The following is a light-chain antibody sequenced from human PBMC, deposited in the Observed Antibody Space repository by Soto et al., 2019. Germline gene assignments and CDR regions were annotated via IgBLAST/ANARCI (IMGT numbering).Light chain of an antibody. CDR2: GAS. V-gene: IGKV3D-7*01. Sequence: EIVMTQSPGTLSLSPGDRATLSCRASQFISTRSLSWYQQRPGRAPRLLIYGASTRASDIPARFSGSGSGTDFSLTISSLQPEDFAIYYCQQDHNLPLTFGGGTKVEIK. CDR3: QQDHNLPLT. J-gene: IGKJ4*01. CDR1: QFISTRS.